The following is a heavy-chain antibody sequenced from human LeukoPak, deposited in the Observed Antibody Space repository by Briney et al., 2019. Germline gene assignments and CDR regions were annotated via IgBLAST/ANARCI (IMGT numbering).Heavy chain of an antibody. CDR3: ARDSDDRSWNGLFDY. Sequence: ASVKVSCKASGYTFTGYYMHWVRQAPGQGLEWMGWINPNSGGTNYAQKFQGRVTITTDESTSTAYMELSSLRSEDTAVYYCARDSDDRSWNGLFDYWGQGTLVTVSS. CDR1: GYTFTGYY. J-gene: IGHJ4*02. CDR2: INPNSGGT. D-gene: IGHD6-13*01. V-gene: IGHV1-2*02.